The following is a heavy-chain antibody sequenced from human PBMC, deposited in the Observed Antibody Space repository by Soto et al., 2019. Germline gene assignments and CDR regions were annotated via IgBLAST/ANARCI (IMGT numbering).Heavy chain of an antibody. D-gene: IGHD2-15*01. Sequence: PSETLSPTCAVSGGSMSSGGYSWSWIRQPPGKGLEWIGYIYHSGSTSYNPSLKSRVTISVDRSKNQFSLKLSSVTAADTAMYYCARDGYSGGWFDPWGQGTLVTVSS. CDR2: IYHSGST. CDR3: ARDGYSGGWFDP. V-gene: IGHV4-30-2*01. CDR1: GGSMSSGGYS. J-gene: IGHJ5*02.